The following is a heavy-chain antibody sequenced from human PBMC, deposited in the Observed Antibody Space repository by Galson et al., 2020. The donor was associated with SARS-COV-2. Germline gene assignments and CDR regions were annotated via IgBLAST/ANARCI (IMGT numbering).Heavy chain of an antibody. J-gene: IGHJ4*02. CDR2: ISSGGRPT. Sequence: GESLKISCEASGFTFEDYYMSWIRQAPGKGLEGVSYISSGGRPTYYADSVKGRFTVSRDNPKNSLFLQMDSLRAEDTAVYYCARFSVWYYPGEYYMFQIPYWGQGTLVTVSS. CDR3: ARFSVWYYPGEYYMFQIPY. V-gene: IGHV3-11*01. CDR1: GFTFEDYY. D-gene: IGHD3-16*01.